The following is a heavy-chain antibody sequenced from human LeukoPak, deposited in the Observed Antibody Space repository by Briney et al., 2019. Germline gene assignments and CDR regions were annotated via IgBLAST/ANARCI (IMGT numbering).Heavy chain of an antibody. J-gene: IGHJ4*02. V-gene: IGHV2-70*12. CDR3: AHSSWVNRPFHY. CDR1: GFSLSTRGMC. Sequence: SGPALVKPTQTLTLTCTFSGFSLSTRGMCVSWIRQPPGKALEWLARIDWDDDKYYSTSLKTRLTISKDTSKNQVVLTMTNMDPVDTATYYCAHSSWVNRPFHYWGQGTLVTVSS. D-gene: IGHD6-13*01. CDR2: IDWDDDK.